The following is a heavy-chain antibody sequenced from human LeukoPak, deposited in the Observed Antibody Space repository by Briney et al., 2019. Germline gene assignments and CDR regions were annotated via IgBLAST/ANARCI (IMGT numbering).Heavy chain of an antibody. J-gene: IGHJ4*02. CDR1: GFTFDNSA. CDR2: ISWNSGTI. D-gene: IGHD6-6*01. Sequence: PGGSLRLSCAASGFTFDNSAMYWVRQFPGKGLEWISGISWNSGTIDYASSVKGRFTISRDNAENSLYLQMNSPSTEDTAFYYCAKGVSSIPVRGPLDYWGQGALVTVSS. V-gene: IGHV3-9*01. CDR3: AKGVSSIPVRGPLDY.